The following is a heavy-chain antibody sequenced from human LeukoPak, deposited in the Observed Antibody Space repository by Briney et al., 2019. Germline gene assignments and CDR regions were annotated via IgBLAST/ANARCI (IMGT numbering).Heavy chain of an antibody. J-gene: IGHJ4*02. CDR3: ARDPWLVLIDY. CDR2: ISWNSGSI. CDR1: GFTFSSYW. V-gene: IGHV3-74*01. D-gene: IGHD6-19*01. Sequence: PGGSLRLSCAASGFTFSSYWMHWVRQAPGKGLEWVSGISWNSGSIGYADSVKGRFTISRDNSKNTLYLQMNSLRAEDTAVYYCARDPWLVLIDYWGQGTLVTVSS.